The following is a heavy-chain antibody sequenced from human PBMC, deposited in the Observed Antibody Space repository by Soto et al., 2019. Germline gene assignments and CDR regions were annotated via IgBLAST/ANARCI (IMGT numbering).Heavy chain of an antibody. J-gene: IGHJ6*02. CDR2: IYSSENT. D-gene: IGHD2-2*01. V-gene: IGHV4-39*01. CDR1: GGSVSSNSYS. CDR3: ARLKGYCVSTNRHAYYGMDV. Sequence: SETLSLTCTVSGGSVSSNSYSWGWIRQSPGKGLEWIGTIYSSENTYYNPSLLSRVTISVDTSKNEFSLRLSSVTAADTAVYYCARLKGYCVSTNRHAYYGMDVWGQGTTVT.